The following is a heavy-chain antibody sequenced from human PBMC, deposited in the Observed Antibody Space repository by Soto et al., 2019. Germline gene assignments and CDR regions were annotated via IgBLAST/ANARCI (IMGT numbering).Heavy chain of an antibody. CDR1: GFTFSSYG. Sequence: VQLVESGGGVVQPGRSLRLSCAATGFTFSSYGMHWVRQAPGKGLEWLAVISYDESNKFYADSVKGRFTISRDNSNNTLYLQMNSLRAEDTAVYYCVKDPRLNFINISCYGLGTRWGQGTLVSVSS. CDR2: ISYDESNK. J-gene: IGHJ4*02. D-gene: IGHD2-2*01. V-gene: IGHV3-30*18. CDR3: VKDPRLNFINISCYGLGTR.